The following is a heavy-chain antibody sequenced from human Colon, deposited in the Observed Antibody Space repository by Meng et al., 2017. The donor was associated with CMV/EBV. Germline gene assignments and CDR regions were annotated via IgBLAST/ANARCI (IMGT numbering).Heavy chain of an antibody. Sequence: SLIISCAASGFTFSRYDMTWVRQAPGKGLEWIAYISSSGSTIFYADSVKGRFTISRDNAEKSLYLQMNSLSAEDTAVYYCARDGFAAAFFEYWGQGTLVTVSS. J-gene: IGHJ4*02. CDR3: ARDGFAAAFFEY. CDR1: GFTFSRYD. D-gene: IGHD2-2*01. CDR2: ISSSGSTI. V-gene: IGHV3-48*03.